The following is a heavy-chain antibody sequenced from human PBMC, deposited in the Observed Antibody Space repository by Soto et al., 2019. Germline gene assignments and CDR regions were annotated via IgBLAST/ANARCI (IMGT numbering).Heavy chain of an antibody. Sequence: QVQLVQAGAEVKKPGSSVKVSCKASGCAFSSSAISWVRQAPGQGLEWMGGIIPIFGTANYAQKFQGRITITADASAYTAYMELNIMTSDATAIYFCEREGLWLVHLGGVQYHGIDGRGQGTTVTVSS. V-gene: IGHV1-69*01. CDR2: IIPIFGTA. D-gene: IGHD5-12*01. J-gene: IGHJ6*02. CDR3: EREGLWLVHLGGVQYHGIDG. CDR1: GCAFSSSA.